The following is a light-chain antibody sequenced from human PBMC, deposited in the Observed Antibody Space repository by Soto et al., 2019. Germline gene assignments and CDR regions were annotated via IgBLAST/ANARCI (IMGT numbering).Light chain of an antibody. CDR2: DAS. CDR1: PSVSSY. CDR3: QQRSNWPWT. V-gene: IGKV3-11*01. Sequence: EIVLTQSPATLSLSPGEKATLSCRASPSVSSYLAWYQQKPGQAPRLLIYDASIRPTGIPARFSGTGSETDFTLTLTSLEPEDLAVYYCQQRSNWPWTFGQGTKVEIK. J-gene: IGKJ1*01.